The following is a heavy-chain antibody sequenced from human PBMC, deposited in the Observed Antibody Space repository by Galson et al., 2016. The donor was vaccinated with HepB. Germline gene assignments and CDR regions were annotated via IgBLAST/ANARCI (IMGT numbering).Heavy chain of an antibody. CDR2: IKRDGTEK. V-gene: IGHV3-7*04. CDR1: GFTFNNYW. D-gene: IGHD3-10*01. J-gene: IGHJ4*02. Sequence: SLRLSCAASGFTFNNYWMSWVRQAPGKGLEWVANIKRDGTEKYYLDSVEGRFTVSRDNAKNSLSLQMYSLRAEDTAVYYCARGSYYGSGSYGIYFDYWGQGTLVTVSS. CDR3: ARGSYYGSGSYGIYFDY.